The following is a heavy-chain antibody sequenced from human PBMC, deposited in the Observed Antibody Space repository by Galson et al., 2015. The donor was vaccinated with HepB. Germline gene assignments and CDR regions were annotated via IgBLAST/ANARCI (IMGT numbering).Heavy chain of an antibody. Sequence: SLRLSCAASGFTFSSYGMHWVRQAPGKGLEWVAVISYDGSNKYYADSVKGRFTISRDNSKNTLYLQMNSLRAEDTAVYYCARGRYCSGGSCYSGGDYWGQGTLVTVSS. D-gene: IGHD2-15*01. CDR2: ISYDGSNK. CDR3: ARGRYCSGGSCYSGGDY. CDR1: GFTFSSYG. V-gene: IGHV3-30*03. J-gene: IGHJ4*02.